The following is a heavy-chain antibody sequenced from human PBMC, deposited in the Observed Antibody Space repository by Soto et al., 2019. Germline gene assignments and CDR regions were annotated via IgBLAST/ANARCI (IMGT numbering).Heavy chain of an antibody. V-gene: IGHV4-61*01. CDR2: LYYIGNT. CDR1: GGSVSSDNYY. Sequence: QVQLQESGPGLVKPSETLSLTCTVSGGSVSSDNYYWSWIRQPPGKGLEWIGYLYYIGNTDYNSSLKSQVTISVDTSKNQFSLRLSSVTAADTAVYYCARGRYYDSSGYPYFEYWGQGTLVTVSS. D-gene: IGHD3-22*01. CDR3: ARGRYYDSSGYPYFEY. J-gene: IGHJ4*02.